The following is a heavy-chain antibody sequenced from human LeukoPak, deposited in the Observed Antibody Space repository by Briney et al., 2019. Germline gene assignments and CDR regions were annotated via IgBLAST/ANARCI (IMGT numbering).Heavy chain of an antibody. Sequence: SETLSLTCSVSGGSTSSSSYYWGWTRQPPGKGLEWIGSIYYSGSTYYNPSLKSRVTISVDTSKNQFSLKLSSVTAADTAVYYCATPQRGSGGSFDYWGQGTLVTASS. V-gene: IGHV4-39*01. J-gene: IGHJ4*02. CDR1: GGSTSSSSYY. CDR3: ATPQRGSGGSFDY. D-gene: IGHD3-10*01. CDR2: IYYSGST.